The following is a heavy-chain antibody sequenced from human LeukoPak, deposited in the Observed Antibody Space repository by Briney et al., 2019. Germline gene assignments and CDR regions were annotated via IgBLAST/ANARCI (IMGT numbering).Heavy chain of an antibody. V-gene: IGHV3-30*03. Sequence: PGGSLRLSCATSTFTFSSYAMHWVRQAPGKGLEWVAVISYDGSNKYYADSVKGRFTISRDNSKNTLYLQMNSLRAEDTAVYYCARGEALRYFDWIAQIRLNDAFDIWGQGTMVTVSS. D-gene: IGHD3-9*01. J-gene: IGHJ3*02. CDR1: TFTFSSYA. CDR2: ISYDGSNK. CDR3: ARGEALRYFDWIAQIRLNDAFDI.